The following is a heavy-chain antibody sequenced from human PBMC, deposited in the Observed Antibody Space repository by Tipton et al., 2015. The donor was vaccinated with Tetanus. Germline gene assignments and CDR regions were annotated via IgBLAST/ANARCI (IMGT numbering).Heavy chain of an antibody. J-gene: IGHJ5*02. CDR3: ARDQGGGRVVRLNWFDP. CDR1: GGSISSYY. V-gene: IGHV4-59*12. D-gene: IGHD6-6*01. Sequence: GLVKPSETLSLTCTVSGGSISSYYWSWIRQPPGKGLEWIGYIYYSGSTYYNPSLKSRVAISVDTSKNQFFLKLSSVTAADTAVYYCARDQGGGRVVRLNWFDPWGQGTLVTVSS. CDR2: IYYSGST.